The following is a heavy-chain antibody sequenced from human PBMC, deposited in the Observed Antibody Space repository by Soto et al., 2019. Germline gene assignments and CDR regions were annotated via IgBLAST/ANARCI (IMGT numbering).Heavy chain of an antibody. J-gene: IGHJ4*02. V-gene: IGHV4-34*01. Sequence: PSETLSLTCAVYGGSFSGYYWSWIRQPPGKGLEWIGEINHSGSTNYNPSLKSRVTISVDTSKNQFSLKLSSVTAADTAVHYCARGGSGSYLRAPYRFDYWGQGTLVTVSS. D-gene: IGHD3-10*01. CDR3: ARGGSGSYLRAPYRFDY. CDR1: GGSFSGYY. CDR2: INHSGST.